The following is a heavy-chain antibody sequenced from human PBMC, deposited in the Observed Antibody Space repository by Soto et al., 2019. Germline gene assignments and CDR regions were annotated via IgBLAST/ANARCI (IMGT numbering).Heavy chain of an antibody. CDR1: GYTFTSYY. J-gene: IGHJ6*02. D-gene: IGHD1-26*01. V-gene: IGHV1-46*03. CDR2: INPSGGST. Sequence: QVQLVQSGAEVKKPGASVKVSCKASGYTFTSYYMHWVRQAPGQGLEWMGIINPSGGSTSYAQKFQGRVTMTRETSTSTVYMELSNLRSEDTAVYYCARRSGSYYGLNYGIDVWGQGTTVTVSS. CDR3: ARRSGSYYGLNYGIDV.